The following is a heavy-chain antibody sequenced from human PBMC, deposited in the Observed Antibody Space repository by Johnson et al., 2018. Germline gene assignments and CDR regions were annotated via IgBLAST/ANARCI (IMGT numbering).Heavy chain of an antibody. CDR1: GGTFSNYA. CDR2: FIPISASA. D-gene: IGHD3-3*01. J-gene: IGHJ3*02. Sequence: QVQLVESGAEVKKPGSSVKVSCKASGGTFSNYAVSWVRQAPGQGLEWMGGFIPISASANYAQKFQGRVTITAGESTSTVYRGLTSLRSEDTAVYYCARVAYDFWVGWDAFDIWGQGTLVTVSS. CDR3: ARVAYDFWVGWDAFDI. V-gene: IGHV1-69*01.